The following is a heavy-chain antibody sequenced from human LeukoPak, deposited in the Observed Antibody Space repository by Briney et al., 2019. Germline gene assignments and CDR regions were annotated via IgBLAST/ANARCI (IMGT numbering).Heavy chain of an antibody. D-gene: IGHD4-17*01. Sequence: PSETLSLTCTVSGGSISSYYWSWIRQPPGKGLEWIGEINHSGSTNYNPSLKSRVTISVDTSKNQFSLKLSSVTAADTAVYYCARGPMTTVTPNWFDPWGQGTLVTVSS. CDR1: GGSISSYY. CDR3: ARGPMTTVTPNWFDP. J-gene: IGHJ5*02. V-gene: IGHV4-34*01. CDR2: INHSGST.